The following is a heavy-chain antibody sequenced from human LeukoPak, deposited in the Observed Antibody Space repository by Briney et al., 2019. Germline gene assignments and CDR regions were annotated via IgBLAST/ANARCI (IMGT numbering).Heavy chain of an antibody. V-gene: IGHV4-34*01. Sequence: PSETLSLTCAVYGGSFSGYYWSWIRQPPGKGLEWIGEINHSGSTNYNPSLKSRVTISVDTSKNQFSLKLSSVTAADTAVYYCARVGTTVTTSRWYNWFDPWGQRTLVTVSS. D-gene: IGHD4-17*01. J-gene: IGHJ5*02. CDR1: GGSFSGYY. CDR2: INHSGST. CDR3: ARVGTTVTTSRWYNWFDP.